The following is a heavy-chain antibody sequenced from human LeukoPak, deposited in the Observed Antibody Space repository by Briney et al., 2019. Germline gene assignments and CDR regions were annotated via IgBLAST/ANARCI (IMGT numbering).Heavy chain of an antibody. J-gene: IGHJ4*02. V-gene: IGHV3-33*01. CDR2: IWYDGSNK. CDR3: ARDGDYGGNYYFDY. D-gene: IGHD4-23*01. Sequence: GGSLRLSCAASGFAFSSYGMHWVRQAPGKGLEWVAVIWYDGSNKYYADSVKGRFTISRDNSKNTLYLQMNSLRAEDTAVYYCARDGDYGGNYYFDYWGQGTLVTVSS. CDR1: GFAFSSYG.